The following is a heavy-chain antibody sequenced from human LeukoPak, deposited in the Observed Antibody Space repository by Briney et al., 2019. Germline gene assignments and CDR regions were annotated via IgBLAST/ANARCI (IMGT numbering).Heavy chain of an antibody. CDR3: ASTYYDDISGYYIADY. CDR1: GGSISSYY. D-gene: IGHD3-22*01. CDR2: IYYSGST. Sequence: SETLSLTCTVSGGSISSYYWSWIRQPPGKGLEWIGYIYYSGSTNYNPSLKSRVTISVDTSKNQFSLKLSSVTAADTAVYDCASTYYDDISGYYIADYWGQGTLVTVYS. J-gene: IGHJ4*02. V-gene: IGHV4-59*01.